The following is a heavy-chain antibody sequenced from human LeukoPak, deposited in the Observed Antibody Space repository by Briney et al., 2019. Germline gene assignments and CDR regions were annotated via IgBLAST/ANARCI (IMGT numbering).Heavy chain of an antibody. CDR3: ARARSGTHPPYDY. J-gene: IGHJ4*02. Sequence: PGGSLRLSCAASGFTFSSYSMNWVRQAPGKGLEWVSSISSSSSYIYYADSVKGRFTISRDNAKNSLYLQMNSLRAEDTAVYYCARARSGTHPPYDYWGQGTLVTVSS. V-gene: IGHV3-21*01. CDR2: ISSSSSYI. D-gene: IGHD1-26*01. CDR1: GFTFSSYS.